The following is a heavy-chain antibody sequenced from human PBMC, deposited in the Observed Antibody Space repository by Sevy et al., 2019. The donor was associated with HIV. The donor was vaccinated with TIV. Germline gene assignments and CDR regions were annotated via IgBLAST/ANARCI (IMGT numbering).Heavy chain of an antibody. Sequence: GGSLRLSCAASGFTFSKYSMSWVRQPPGKGLGWVSTLSFGCGELNHADSVKGPFTISRENSKYSLYLQMNNLRAEDTAVYYCAREGCTKPHDYWGQGTLVTVSS. J-gene: IGHJ4*02. CDR1: GFTFSKYS. CDR3: AREGCTKPHDY. V-gene: IGHV3-23*01. D-gene: IGHD2-8*01. CDR2: LSFGCGEL.